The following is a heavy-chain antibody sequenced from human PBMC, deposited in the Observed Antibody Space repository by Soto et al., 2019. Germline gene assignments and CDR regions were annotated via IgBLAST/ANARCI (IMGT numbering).Heavy chain of an antibody. CDR1: GFTFSSYW. J-gene: IGHJ6*02. Sequence: LRLSCAASGFTFSSYWMSWVRQAPGKGLEWVANIKQDGSEKYYVDSVKGRFTISRDNAKNSLYLQMNSLGAEDTAVYYCARDKKWLAYYYYYYCMDVWGQGTTVTVSS. D-gene: IGHD6-19*01. CDR3: ARDKKWLAYYYYYYCMDV. CDR2: IKQDGSEK. V-gene: IGHV3-7*01.